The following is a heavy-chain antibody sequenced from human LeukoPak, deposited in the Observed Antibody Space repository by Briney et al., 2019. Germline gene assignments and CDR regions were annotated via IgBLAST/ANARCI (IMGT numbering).Heavy chain of an antibody. D-gene: IGHD6-19*01. V-gene: IGHV3-21*01. CDR3: TREDSSGWHRGFDY. CDR2: ISTSSRNI. Sequence: GGSLRLSCAASGFMFSSYSMNWVRQAPGKGLEWVSCISTSSRNIFQADSVKGRFTISRDNAKNSLYLQMNSLRAEDTAVYYCTREDSSGWHRGFDYWGQRTLVTVSS. J-gene: IGHJ4*02. CDR1: GFMFSSYS.